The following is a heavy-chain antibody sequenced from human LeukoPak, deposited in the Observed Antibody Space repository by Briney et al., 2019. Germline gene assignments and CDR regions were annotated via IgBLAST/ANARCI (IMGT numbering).Heavy chain of an antibody. D-gene: IGHD6-6*01. CDR2: INPSGGST. V-gene: IGHV1-46*01. Sequence: ASVKVSCKASGYTFTSYYMHWVRQAPGQGLEWMGIINPSGGSTSYAQKFQGRVTMTRDTSTSTVYMELSSLRSDDTAVYYCASSIAARGYYYYMDVWGKGTTVTVSS. CDR3: ASSIAARGYYYYMDV. CDR1: GYTFTSYY. J-gene: IGHJ6*03.